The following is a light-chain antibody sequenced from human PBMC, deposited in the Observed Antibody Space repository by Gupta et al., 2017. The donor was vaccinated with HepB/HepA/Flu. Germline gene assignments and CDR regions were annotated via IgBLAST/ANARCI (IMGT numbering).Light chain of an antibody. V-gene: IGKV3-15*01. CDR1: QSVSSN. J-gene: IGKJ1*01. CDR2: GAS. CDR3: QQDNYWPQWT. Sequence: EIVMTQSPATLSVSPGERATLSCRASQSVSSNLAWYQQKPGQAPRLLIYGASTRDTGIPARFSGSGYGTEFTLTISSRQSEDFAVYYCQQDNYWPQWTFGEGTKVEIK.